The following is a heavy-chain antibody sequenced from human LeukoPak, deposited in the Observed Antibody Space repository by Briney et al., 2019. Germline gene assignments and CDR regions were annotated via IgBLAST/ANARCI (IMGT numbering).Heavy chain of an antibody. Sequence: SETLSLTCTVSGGSISSYYCSWIRQPPGKGLEWIGYIYYSGSTNYNPSLKSRVTISVDTSKNQFSLKLSSVTAADTAVYYCARGGYGSGTYYNYWGQGTLVTVSS. CDR1: GGSISSYY. CDR2: IYYSGST. V-gene: IGHV4-59*01. D-gene: IGHD3-10*01. CDR3: ARGGYGSGTYYNY. J-gene: IGHJ4*02.